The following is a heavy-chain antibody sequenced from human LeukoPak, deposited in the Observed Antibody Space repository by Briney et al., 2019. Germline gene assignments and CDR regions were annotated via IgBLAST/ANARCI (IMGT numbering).Heavy chain of an antibody. CDR3: ARRAGAYSHPYDY. CDR2: IYSGTI. CDR1: GFTFSSYA. V-gene: IGHV3-23*05. D-gene: IGHD4/OR15-4a*01. J-gene: IGHJ4*02. Sequence: PGGSLRLFCAASGFTFSSYAMSWVRQAPGKGLEWVSFIYSGTIHYSDSVKGRFTISRDNSKNSLYLQMNSLRAEDTAVYYCARRAGAYSHPYDYWGQGTLVTVSS.